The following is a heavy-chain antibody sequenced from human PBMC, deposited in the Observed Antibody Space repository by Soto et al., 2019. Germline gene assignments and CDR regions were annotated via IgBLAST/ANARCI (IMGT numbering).Heavy chain of an antibody. Sequence: SVKVSCKASGGTFSSYAISWVRQAPGQGLEWMGGIIPIFGTANYAQKFQGRVTITADKSTSTAYMELSSLRSEDTAVYYCARLSTESYYYDSSGSLGYYGMDVWGQGTTVTVSS. J-gene: IGHJ6*02. D-gene: IGHD3-22*01. CDR3: ARLSTESYYYDSSGSLGYYGMDV. CDR1: GGTFSSYA. CDR2: IIPIFGTA. V-gene: IGHV1-69*06.